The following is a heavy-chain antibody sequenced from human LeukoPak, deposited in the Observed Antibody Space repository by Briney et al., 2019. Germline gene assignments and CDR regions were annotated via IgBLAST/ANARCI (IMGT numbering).Heavy chain of an antibody. CDR2: IDSDSPTI. V-gene: IGHV3-48*01. CDR3: ARRFDY. Sequence: GGSLRLSCAASGFTFNTYSMNWVRQAPGKGLEWVSYIDSDSPTIYYADSVKGRFTISRDNAKNSLYLQMNRLRAEDTAVYYCARRFDYWGQGTLVTVSS. CDR1: GFTFNTYS. J-gene: IGHJ4*02.